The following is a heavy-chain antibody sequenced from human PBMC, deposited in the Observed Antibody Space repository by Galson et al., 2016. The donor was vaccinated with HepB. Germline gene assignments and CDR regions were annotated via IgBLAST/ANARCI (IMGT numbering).Heavy chain of an antibody. V-gene: IGHV3-30*18. CDR3: AKDPVVQAEWYYFDY. CDR1: GFTFSNYG. CDR2: ISYDGRNK. J-gene: IGHJ4*02. D-gene: IGHD3-22*01. Sequence: SLRLSCAASGFTFSNYGMHWVRQAPGRGLEWVAVISYDGRNKYYADSVKGRFTISRDNSKNTLYLQMNSLRAEDTAVYYCAKDPVVQAEWYYFDYWGQGTLVTVS.